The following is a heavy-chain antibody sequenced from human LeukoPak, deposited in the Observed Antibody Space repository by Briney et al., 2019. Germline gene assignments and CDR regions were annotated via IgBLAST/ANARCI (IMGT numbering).Heavy chain of an antibody. V-gene: IGHV3-23*01. CDR2: ISGRGDST. CDR3: ARAGLMRQQPGVYFDY. D-gene: IGHD6-13*01. Sequence: GGSLRLSCVASGFTFNTYAMSWVRQTPGKGLGWVSAISGRGDSTYYADFVKGRFTISRDNSKNTLYLQMNSLRAEDTAVYYCARAGLMRQQPGVYFDYWGQGTLVTVSS. J-gene: IGHJ4*02. CDR1: GFTFNTYA.